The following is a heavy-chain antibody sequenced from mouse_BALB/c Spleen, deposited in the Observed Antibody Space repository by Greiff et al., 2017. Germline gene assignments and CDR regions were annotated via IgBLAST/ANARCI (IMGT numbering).Heavy chain of an antibody. Sequence: EVQRVESGPSLVKPSQTLSLTCSVTGDSITSGYWNWIRKFPGNKLEYMGYISYSGSTYYNPSLKSRISITRDTSKNQYYLQLNSVTTEDTATYYCARPPDDYDGLWYFDVWGAGTTVTVSS. CDR3: ARPPDDYDGLWYFDV. J-gene: IGHJ1*01. V-gene: IGHV3-8*02. CDR1: GDSITSGY. CDR2: ISYSGST. D-gene: IGHD2-4*01.